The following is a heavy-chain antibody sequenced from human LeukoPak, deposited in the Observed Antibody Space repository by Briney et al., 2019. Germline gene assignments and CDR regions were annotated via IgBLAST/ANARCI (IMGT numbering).Heavy chain of an antibody. D-gene: IGHD3-10*01. V-gene: IGHV3-7*03. CDR3: ARDNIQIWFAYYYYGMDV. CDR2: IKQDGSEK. CDR1: GFTFSSYW. J-gene: IGHJ6*02. Sequence: GGSLRLSCAASGFTFSSYWMSWVRQAPGKGLEWVANIKQDGSEKYYVDSVKGRFTISGDNAKNSLYLQMNSLRAEDTAVYCCARDNIQIWFAYYYYGMDVWGQGTTVTVSS.